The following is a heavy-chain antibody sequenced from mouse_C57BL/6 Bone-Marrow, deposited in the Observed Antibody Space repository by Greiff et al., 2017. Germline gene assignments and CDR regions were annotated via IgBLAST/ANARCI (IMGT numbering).Heavy chain of an antibody. CDR2: IYPRSGNT. Sequence: QVQLQQSGAELARPGASVKLSCKASGYTFTSYGISWVKQRTGQGLEWIGEIYPRSGNTYYNEKFKGKATLTADKSSSTAYMELRSLTSEDSAVYFCARYGNYGGFDYWGQGTTLKVSS. CDR3: ARYGNYGGFDY. V-gene: IGHV1-81*01. CDR1: GYTFTSYG. D-gene: IGHD2-1*01. J-gene: IGHJ2*01.